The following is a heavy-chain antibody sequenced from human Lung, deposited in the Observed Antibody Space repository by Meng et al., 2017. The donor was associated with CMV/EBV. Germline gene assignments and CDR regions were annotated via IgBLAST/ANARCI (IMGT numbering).Heavy chain of an antibody. CDR2: IGGSGGPI. CDR3: ARGGYDYVWGSLDY. V-gene: IGHV3-48*03. J-gene: IGHJ4*02. Sequence: GGSLRLXCAASRFTFSAYEMNWVRQAPGKGLEWVSYIGGSGGPINYADSVRGRFTISRNNARNSLYLQMNSLRAEDTAVYYCARGGYDYVWGSLDYWGQGKXVTVYS. D-gene: IGHD3-16*01. CDR1: RFTFSAYE.